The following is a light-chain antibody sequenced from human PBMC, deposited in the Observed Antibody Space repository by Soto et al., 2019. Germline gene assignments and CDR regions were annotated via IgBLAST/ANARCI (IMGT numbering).Light chain of an antibody. Sequence: DIVMTQSPDCLAVSLGERATINCKSCQSVLYSSNNKNYLAWYQQKPGQPPRLLIYWASTRESGVPDRFSGSGSGTDFTLTISSLQAEDVAVYYCQQYYSTPMTFGQGSKVEIK. CDR1: QSVLYSSNNKNY. J-gene: IGKJ1*01. V-gene: IGKV4-1*01. CDR2: WAS. CDR3: QQYYSTPMT.